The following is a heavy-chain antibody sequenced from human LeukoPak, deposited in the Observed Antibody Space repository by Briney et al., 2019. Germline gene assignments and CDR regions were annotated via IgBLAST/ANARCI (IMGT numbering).Heavy chain of an antibody. CDR3: ARRPRDGYNLPFDY. CDR2: ISSSSSTI. V-gene: IGHV3-48*04. Sequence: QAGGSLRLSCAASGFTFSSYWMSWVRQAPGKGLEWVSYISSSSSTIYYADSVKGRFTTSRDNAKNSLYLQMNSLRAEDTAVYYCARRPRDGYNLPFDYWGQGTLVTVSS. D-gene: IGHD5-24*01. J-gene: IGHJ4*02. CDR1: GFTFSSYW.